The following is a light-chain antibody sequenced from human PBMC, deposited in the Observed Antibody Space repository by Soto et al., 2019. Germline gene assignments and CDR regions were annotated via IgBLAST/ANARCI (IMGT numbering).Light chain of an antibody. J-gene: IGKJ1*01. V-gene: IGKV3D-20*02. CDR3: QQHSHWPPWT. Sequence: EIVLTQSPVTLSLSPGERATLSCRASQSVSSSYLAWYQQKPGQAPRLLIYGASSRATGIPDRFSGSGSGTDFTLTISSLEPEDFAVYYCQQHSHWPPWTFGQGTKVDIK. CDR1: QSVSSSY. CDR2: GAS.